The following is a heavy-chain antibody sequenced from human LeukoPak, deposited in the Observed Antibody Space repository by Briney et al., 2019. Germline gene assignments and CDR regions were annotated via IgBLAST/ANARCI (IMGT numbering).Heavy chain of an antibody. D-gene: IGHD3-22*01. CDR2: ISAYNGNT. J-gene: IGHJ4*02. Sequence: ASVKVSCKASGYTFTSYGISWVRQAPGQGLEWMGWISAYNGNTNYAQKLQGRVTMTTDTSTSTAYMELRSLRSDDTAVYYCARDTHYYDSSGYYERYFDYWGQGTLVTVSS. CDR3: ARDTHYYDSSGYYERYFDY. CDR1: GYTFTSYG. V-gene: IGHV1-18*01.